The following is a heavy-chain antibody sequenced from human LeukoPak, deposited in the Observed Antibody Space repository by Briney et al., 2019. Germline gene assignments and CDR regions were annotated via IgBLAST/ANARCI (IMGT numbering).Heavy chain of an antibody. V-gene: IGHV3-30-3*01. J-gene: IGHJ4*02. CDR1: AFTFSNYA. D-gene: IGHD2-15*01. CDR2: ISYDGSNK. CDR3: ARYRVVAHYFDY. Sequence: GGSLRLSCAASAFTFSNYAMHRVRQAPGMGLEWVALISYDGSNKYYADSVEGRFTISRDNSKNALYLEMNSLRPEDTAVYYCARYRVVAHYFDYWGQGTLVTVSS.